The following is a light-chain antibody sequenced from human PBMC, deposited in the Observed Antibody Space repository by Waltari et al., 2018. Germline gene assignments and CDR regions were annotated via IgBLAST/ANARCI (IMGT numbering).Light chain of an antibody. V-gene: IGLV3-19*01. CDR1: CLRRYY. CDR2: GPD. CDR3: HSRETFSTRL. Sequence: SSDLTQDPSLSVALGQTVRLTCQGYCLRRYYAIWYQQRPGQAPILVLYGPDNRPAGIPDRFSGSTSGNTASLTITGAQAEDEADYYCHSRETFSTRLFGGGTRLTV. J-gene: IGLJ2*01.